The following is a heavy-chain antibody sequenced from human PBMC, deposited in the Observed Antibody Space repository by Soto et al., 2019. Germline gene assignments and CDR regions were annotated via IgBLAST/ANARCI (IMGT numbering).Heavy chain of an antibody. CDR2: IWYDGSNE. Sequence: GGSLRLSCAASGFTFSSYGMHWVRQAPGKGLEWVAVIWYDGSNESYADSVKGRFTISRDNSKNTLYLQMNSLRAEGTAVYYCARDGSRGSINYWGQGTLVTVSS. V-gene: IGHV3-33*01. J-gene: IGHJ4*02. D-gene: IGHD6-19*01. CDR3: ARDGSRGSINY. CDR1: GFTFSSYG.